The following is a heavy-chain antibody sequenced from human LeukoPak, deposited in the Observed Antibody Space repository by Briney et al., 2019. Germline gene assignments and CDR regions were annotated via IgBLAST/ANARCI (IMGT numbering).Heavy chain of an antibody. D-gene: IGHD6-6*01. CDR1: GGSFSGYY. J-gene: IGHJ3*02. CDR2: INHSGST. CDR3: ARRYSSSRSGAFDI. Sequence: SETLSLTCAVYGGSFSGYYWSWIRQPPGKGLEWIGEINHSGSTNYNPSLKSRVTISVDTSKNQFSLKLSSVTAADTAVYYCARRYSSSRSGAFDIWGQGTMVTVSS. V-gene: IGHV4-34*01.